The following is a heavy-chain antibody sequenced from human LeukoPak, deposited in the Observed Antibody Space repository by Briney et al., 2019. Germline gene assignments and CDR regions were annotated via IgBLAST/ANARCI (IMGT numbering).Heavy chain of an antibody. D-gene: IGHD3-10*01. CDR3: ARQSRVRGELFSFDP. CDR2: LYYSGST. V-gene: IGHV4-39*01. CDR1: GGSVSSNSHY. Sequence: SETLSLTCTVSGGSVSSNSHYWGWIRQPPGMGLEWIGRLYYSGSTYYNPSLKSRVTISVDTSKNQFSLTLSSVTAADTAVFYCARQSRVRGELFSFDPWGQGTLVTVSP. J-gene: IGHJ5*02.